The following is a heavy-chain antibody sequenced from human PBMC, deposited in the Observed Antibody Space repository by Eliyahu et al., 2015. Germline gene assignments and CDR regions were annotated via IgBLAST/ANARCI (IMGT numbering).Heavy chain of an antibody. V-gene: IGHV4-39*01. J-gene: IGHJ4*02. CDR3: ARLAQLWPFFDY. Sequence: QLQLQESGPGLVKPSETLSLTCTVSGGSISSSSYYWGWIRQPPGKGLEWIGSIYYSGSTYYNPSLKSRVTISVDTSKNQFSLKLSSVTAADTAVYYCARLAQLWPFFDYWGQGTLVTVSS. CDR2: IYYSGST. CDR1: GGSISSSSYY. D-gene: IGHD5-18*01.